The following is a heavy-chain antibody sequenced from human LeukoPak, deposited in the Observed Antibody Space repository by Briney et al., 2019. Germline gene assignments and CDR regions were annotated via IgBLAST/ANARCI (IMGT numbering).Heavy chain of an antibody. CDR3: ARAYDYSNYGGY. V-gene: IGHV3-66*01. CDR2: IYSGGST. D-gene: IGHD4-4*01. J-gene: IGHJ4*02. Sequence: GGSLRLSCAASGFTVSSNYMSWVRQAPGKGLGWVSVIYSGGSTYYADSVKGRFTISRDNSKNTLYLQMNSLRAEDTAVYYCARAYDYSNYGGYWGQGTLVTVSS. CDR1: GFTVSSNY.